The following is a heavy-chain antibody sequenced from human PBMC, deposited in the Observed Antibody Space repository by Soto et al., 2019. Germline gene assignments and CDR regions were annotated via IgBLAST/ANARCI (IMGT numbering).Heavy chain of an antibody. D-gene: IGHD4-17*01. V-gene: IGHV3-23*01. Sequence: GGSLRLSCAASGFTFSSYAMSWVRQAPGKGLEWVSAISGSGGSTYYADSVKGRFTISRDNSKNTLYLQMNSLRAEDTAVYYCAKALRASYYYYVDVWGKGTTVTVSS. CDR1: GFTFSSYA. CDR3: AKALRASYYYYVDV. CDR2: ISGSGGST. J-gene: IGHJ6*03.